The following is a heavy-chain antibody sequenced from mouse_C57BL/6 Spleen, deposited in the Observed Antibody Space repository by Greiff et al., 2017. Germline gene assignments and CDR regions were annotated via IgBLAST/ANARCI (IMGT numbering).Heavy chain of an antibody. CDR2: IHPNSGST. J-gene: IGHJ2*01. V-gene: IGHV1-64*01. CDR1: GYTFTSYW. CDR3: ARLTTILDRDMDY. D-gene: IGHD1-1*01. Sequence: VQLLQPGAELVKPGASVKLSCKASGYTFTSYWMHWVKQRPGQGLEWIGMIHPNSGSTNYNEKFKSKATLTVDTSSSTAYLHLSSLTSEFSAVYYSARLTTILDRDMDYWGQGTTLTVSS.